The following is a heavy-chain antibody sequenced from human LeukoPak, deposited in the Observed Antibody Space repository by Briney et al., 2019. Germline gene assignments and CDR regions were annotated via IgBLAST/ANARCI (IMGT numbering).Heavy chain of an antibody. CDR3: AKTGGRDGYGFDS. CDR1: GFTFSSHG. Sequence: GTSLRLSCAASGFTFSSHGMHWVRQAPGKGLEWVAVVRYDGSDKYYADSVKGRFTISRDNSKNTLYLRMNSLRAEDTALYYCAKTGGRDGYGFDSWGQGTLVTVSP. CDR2: VRYDGSDK. D-gene: IGHD5-24*01. V-gene: IGHV3-33*06. J-gene: IGHJ4*02.